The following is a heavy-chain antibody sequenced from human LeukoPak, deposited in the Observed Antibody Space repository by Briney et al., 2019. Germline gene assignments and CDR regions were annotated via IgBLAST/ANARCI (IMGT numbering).Heavy chain of an antibody. J-gene: IGHJ4*02. V-gene: IGHV4-34*01. CDR2: INHSGST. CDR3: ARSSDSSGYYQFDY. Sequence: PSETLSLTCAVYGGSFSGYYWSRIRQPPGKGLEWIGEINHSGSTNYNPSLKSRVTISVDTSKNQFSLKLSSVTAADTAVYYCARSSDSSGYYQFDYWGQGTLVTVSS. CDR1: GGSFSGYY. D-gene: IGHD3-22*01.